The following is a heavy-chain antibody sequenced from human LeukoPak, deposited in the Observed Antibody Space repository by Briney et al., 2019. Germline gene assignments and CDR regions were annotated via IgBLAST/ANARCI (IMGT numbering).Heavy chain of an antibody. J-gene: IGHJ4*02. CDR1: GFTFSNYW. V-gene: IGHV3-7*01. CDR3: AREDDWNYEDY. D-gene: IGHD1-7*01. Sequence: PGGSLRLSCAVSGFTFSNYWMSWVRQAPGKGLEWVANIKQDGSEKYYVNSVKGRFTISRDNAKNSLYLQMNSLRAEDTAIYFCAREDDWNYEDYWGQGTLVTVSS. CDR2: IKQDGSEK.